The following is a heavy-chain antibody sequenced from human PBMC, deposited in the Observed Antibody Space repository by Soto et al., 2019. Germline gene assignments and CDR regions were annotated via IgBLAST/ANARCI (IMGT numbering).Heavy chain of an antibody. CDR2: INAGNGNT. V-gene: IGHV1-3*01. J-gene: IGHJ4*02. CDR1: GYTFTGYA. CDR3: ARAVAAPADFDY. Sequence: ASVKVSCKASGYTFTGYAMHWVRHAPGQRLEWKGWINAGNGNTKYSQKFHGRVTITRETSASTAYMELSSLRFEYTAVYFCARAVAAPADFDYWGPGTLVTVSS. D-gene: IGHD6-25*01.